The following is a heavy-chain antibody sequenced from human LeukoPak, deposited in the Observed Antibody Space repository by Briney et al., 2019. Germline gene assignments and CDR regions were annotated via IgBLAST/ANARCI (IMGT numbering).Heavy chain of an antibody. Sequence: GGSLRLSCAASGFTFSSYSMNWVRQAPGKGLEWVSSISSSSSYIYYADSVKGRFTISRDNAKNSLYPQMNSLRAEDTAVYYCARYRGITIFGVADSYNWFDPWGQGTLVTVSS. CDR3: ARYRGITIFGVADSYNWFDP. V-gene: IGHV3-21*01. CDR1: GFTFSSYS. J-gene: IGHJ5*02. D-gene: IGHD3-3*01. CDR2: ISSSSSYI.